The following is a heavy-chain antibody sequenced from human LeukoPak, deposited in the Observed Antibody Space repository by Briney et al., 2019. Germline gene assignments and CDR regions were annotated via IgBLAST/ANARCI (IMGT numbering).Heavy chain of an antibody. CDR2: ISGSTGDT. CDR1: GYSFVLYG. CDR3: ARDENYGIFFNVDY. V-gene: IGHV1-18*03. Sequence: GASVKVSCKASGYSFVLYGISWVRQAPGEGPEWMGWISGSTGDTNYAQKFQGRVTMTADTSSSTAYMEPRSLRLDDMAVYYCARDENYGIFFNVDYWGQGTLVTVSS. J-gene: IGHJ4*02. D-gene: IGHD4-17*01.